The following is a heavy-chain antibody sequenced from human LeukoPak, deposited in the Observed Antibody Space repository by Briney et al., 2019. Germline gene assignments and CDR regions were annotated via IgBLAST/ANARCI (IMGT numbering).Heavy chain of an antibody. CDR1: GGSISSSSYY. V-gene: IGHV4-39*07. D-gene: IGHD3-3*01. CDR3: PRDGSYYDFWSGHNNWFDP. Sequence: SETLSLTCTVSGGSISSSSYYWGWIRQPPGKGLEWIGSIYYSGSTYYNPSLKSRVTISVDTSKNQFSLKLSSVTAADTAVYYCPRDGSYYDFWSGHNNWFDPWGQGTLVTVSS. J-gene: IGHJ5*02. CDR2: IYYSGST.